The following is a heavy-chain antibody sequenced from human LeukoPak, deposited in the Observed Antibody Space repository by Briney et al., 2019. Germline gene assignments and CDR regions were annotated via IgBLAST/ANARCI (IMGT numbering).Heavy chain of an antibody. CDR1: GGSISSGGYY. CDR2: INHSGST. D-gene: IGHD3-10*01. J-gene: IGHJ2*01. Sequence: PSETLSLTCTVSGGSISSGGYYWSWIRQPPGKGLEWIGEINHSGSTNYNPSLKSRVTISVDTSKNQFSLKLSSVTAADTAVYYCARRSPDITMVRGGHISSKGDWYFDLWGRGTLVTVSS. V-gene: IGHV4-61*08. CDR3: ARRSPDITMVRGGHISSKGDWYFDL.